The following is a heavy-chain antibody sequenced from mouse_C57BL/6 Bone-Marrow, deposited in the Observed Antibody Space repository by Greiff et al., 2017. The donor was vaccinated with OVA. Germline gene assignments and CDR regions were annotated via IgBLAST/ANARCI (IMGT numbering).Heavy chain of an antibody. J-gene: IGHJ2*01. CDR1: GYTFTDYY. CDR2: INPNNGGT. V-gene: IGHV1-26*01. CDR3: ARSYSNYYFDY. D-gene: IGHD2-5*01. Sequence: EVQLQQSGPELVKPGASVKISCKASGYTFTDYYMNWVKQSHGKSLEWIGDINPNNGGTSYNQKFKGKATLTVDKSSSTAYMELRSLTSEDSAVYYCARSYSNYYFDYWGQGTTLTVSS.